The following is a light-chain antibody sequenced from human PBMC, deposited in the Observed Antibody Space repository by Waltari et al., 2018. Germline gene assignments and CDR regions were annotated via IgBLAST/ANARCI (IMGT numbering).Light chain of an antibody. CDR1: QSVLYSSNNKNY. CDR3: QQYYSPPDT. V-gene: IGKV4-1*01. J-gene: IGKJ2*01. Sequence: DIVMTQSPDSLAVSLGERATINCKSSQSVLYSSNNKNYLAWYQSKPGQPPKLLISWASTRESGVPDRFSGSGSGTDFTLTSSSLQAEDVAVYYCQQYYSPPDTFGQGTKLEIK. CDR2: WAS.